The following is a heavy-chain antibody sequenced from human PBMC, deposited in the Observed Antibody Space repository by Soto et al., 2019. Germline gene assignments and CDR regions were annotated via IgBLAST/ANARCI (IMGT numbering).Heavy chain of an antibody. Sequence: QLQLQESGPGLVKPSETLSLTCTVSGGSISSSSYYWGWIRQPPGKGLEWIGSIYYSGSTYYNPSLSSRVTISVDTSKNQFSLRLSSVTAADRAVYCCARTAFGELAGALGYWGQGTLVTVSS. J-gene: IGHJ4*02. V-gene: IGHV4-39*01. CDR2: IYYSGST. CDR1: GGSISSSSYY. CDR3: ARTAFGELAGALGY. D-gene: IGHD3-10*01.